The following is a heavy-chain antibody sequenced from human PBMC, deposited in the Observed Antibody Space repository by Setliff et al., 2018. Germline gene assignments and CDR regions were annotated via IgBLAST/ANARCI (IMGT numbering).Heavy chain of an antibody. Sequence: SETLSLTCAVSGGSLNSGSYYWSWIRQSTERGLEWLGRLHTSGSTTYNPALNSRVTMSVDTSKNQFSLMLTSVTAADTAVYYCARRDESIIYREFFDYWGQGALVTVSS. CDR3: ARRDESIIYREFFDY. CDR2: LHTSGST. J-gene: IGHJ4*02. V-gene: IGHV4-61*02. D-gene: IGHD3-10*01. CDR1: GGSLNSGSYY.